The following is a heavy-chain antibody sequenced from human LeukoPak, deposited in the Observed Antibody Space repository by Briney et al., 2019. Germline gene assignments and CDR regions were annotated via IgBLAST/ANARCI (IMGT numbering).Heavy chain of an antibody. CDR2: ISAYNGNT. J-gene: IGHJ5*02. Sequence: GASVKVSCKASGYTFTSYGISWVRQAPGQGLEWMGWISAYNGNTNYAQKLQGRVTMTTDTSTSTAYMELRSLRSDDTAVYYCARVRSIQLWFPNWFDPWGQGTLVTVSS. CDR1: GYTFTSYG. D-gene: IGHD5-18*01. V-gene: IGHV1-18*01. CDR3: ARVRSIQLWFPNWFDP.